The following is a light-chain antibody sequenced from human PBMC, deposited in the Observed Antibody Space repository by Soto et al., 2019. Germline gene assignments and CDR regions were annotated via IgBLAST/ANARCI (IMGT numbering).Light chain of an antibody. CDR1: QSVSRY. Sequence: MVMTQSPASLSVNQGERATLSCRASQSVSRYLAWYQQKPGQAPTLLIYGASSRATGVPDRFSASGSGTEFTLTRGRLEPEDFAVDDCQQYGRSPFTFGTVTKVEIK. V-gene: IGKV3-20*01. CDR2: GAS. J-gene: IGKJ3*01. CDR3: QQYGRSPFT.